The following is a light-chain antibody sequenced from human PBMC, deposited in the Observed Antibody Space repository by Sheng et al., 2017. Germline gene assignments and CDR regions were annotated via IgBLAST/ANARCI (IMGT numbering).Light chain of an antibody. Sequence: DIQMTQSPSSLSASVGDRVTITCRASQTLGKYVNWYQEKPGEAPSLLIYGTSSLATGVPSRFGGSGSGSDFILTIYSLQPEDFATYYCQQSYSVPRTFGQGTKVEIK. CDR2: GTS. CDR3: QQSYSVPRT. V-gene: IGKV1-39*01. CDR1: QTLGKY. J-gene: IGKJ1*01.